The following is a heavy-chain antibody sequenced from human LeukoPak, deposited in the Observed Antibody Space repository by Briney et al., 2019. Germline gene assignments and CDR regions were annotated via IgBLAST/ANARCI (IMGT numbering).Heavy chain of an antibody. CDR2: IIPIFGTA. Sequence: ASVKVSCKASGGTFSNYAISWVRQAPGQGLEWMGGIIPIFGTANYAQKFQGRVTITADESTSTAYMELSSLRSEDTAVYYCARGNGGSYYFDYWGQGTLVTVSS. CDR1: GGTFSNYA. J-gene: IGHJ4*02. V-gene: IGHV1-69*13. D-gene: IGHD1-26*01. CDR3: ARGNGGSYYFDY.